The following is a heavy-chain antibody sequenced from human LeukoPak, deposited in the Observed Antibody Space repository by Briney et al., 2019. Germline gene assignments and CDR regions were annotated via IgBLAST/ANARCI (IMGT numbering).Heavy chain of an antibody. V-gene: IGHV3-23*01. Sequence: PGGSLRLSCAASGFSFSSYGMSWVRQAPGKGLEWVSAISGSGGSTYYADSVKGRFNISIDNFKNTLYLQINSLRAEDTAVYYGARRSCIAVAGAFDYGGQGTRVSVSS. CDR3: ARRSCIAVAGAFDY. CDR2: ISGSGGST. J-gene: IGHJ4*02. D-gene: IGHD6-19*01. CDR1: GFSFSSYG.